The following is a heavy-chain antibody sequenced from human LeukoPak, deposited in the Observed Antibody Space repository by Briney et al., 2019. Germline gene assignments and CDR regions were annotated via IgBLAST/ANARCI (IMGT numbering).Heavy chain of an antibody. D-gene: IGHD5-18*01. CDR3: RIRGYSYALDY. J-gene: IGHJ4*02. V-gene: IGHV4-39*07. CDR2: MYYSGST. Sequence: SETLSLTCTVSGGSMSSSTYYWGWIRQPPGKGLEWIGSMYYSGSTNYNPSLSSRVTISEDKSKNQFSLKLTSVTAADTAVYYCRIRGYSYALDYWGQGTLVTVSS. CDR1: GGSMSSSTYY.